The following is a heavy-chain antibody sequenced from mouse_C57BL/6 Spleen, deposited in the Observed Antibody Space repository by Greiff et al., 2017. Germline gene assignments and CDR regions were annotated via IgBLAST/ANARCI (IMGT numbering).Heavy chain of an antibody. CDR3: ARDGTVVAPDAMDY. CDR2: ISDGGSYT. J-gene: IGHJ4*01. Sequence: EVMLVESGGGLVKPGGSLKLSCAASGFTFSSYAMSWVRQTPEKRLEWVATISDGGSYTYYPDNVKGRFTISRENAKNNLYLQMSHLKSEDTAMYYCARDGTVVAPDAMDYWGQGTSVTVSS. D-gene: IGHD1-1*01. CDR1: GFTFSSYA. V-gene: IGHV5-4*01.